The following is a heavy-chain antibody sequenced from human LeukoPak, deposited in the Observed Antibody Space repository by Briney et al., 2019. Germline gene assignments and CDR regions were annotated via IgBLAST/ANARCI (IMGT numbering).Heavy chain of an antibody. J-gene: IGHJ4*02. D-gene: IGHD3-10*01. Sequence: GESLKISCKGSGYSFASYWIGWVRQAPGKGLEWVANINRDGSEKYYADSVKGRFTISRDNAKNSLYLEMNSLRAEDTAVYYCARPSYVSGSFFDYWGQGTLVTVSS. V-gene: IGHV3-7*05. CDR2: INRDGSEK. CDR3: ARPSYVSGSFFDY. CDR1: GYSFASYW.